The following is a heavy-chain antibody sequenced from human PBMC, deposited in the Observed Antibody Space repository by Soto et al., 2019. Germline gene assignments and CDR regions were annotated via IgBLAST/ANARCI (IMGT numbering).Heavy chain of an antibody. Sequence: QVQLVQSGAEVKKPGSSVKVSCKASGGTFSSYAISWVRQAPGQGLEWMGGIIPIFGTANYAQKLQGRVTLTADKSRSIGYMELSRLRCEDTGVYCCAVHLGSLVWFDPWGQGSLVTVSS. CDR2: IIPIFGTA. V-gene: IGHV1-69*06. D-gene: IGHD1-1*01. CDR1: GGTFSSYA. J-gene: IGHJ5*02. CDR3: AVHLGSLVWFDP.